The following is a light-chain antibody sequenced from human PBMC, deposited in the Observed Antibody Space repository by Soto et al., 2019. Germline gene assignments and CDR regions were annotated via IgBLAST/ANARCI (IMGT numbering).Light chain of an antibody. CDR2: EVS. CDR1: SSDVGGYNY. J-gene: IGLJ3*02. CDR3: SSFTSINTWV. V-gene: IGLV2-14*01. Sequence: QSALTQPASVSGSPGQSITISCTGTSSDVGGYNYVSWYQQHPGKAPKLMIYEVSNRPSGVSNRFFGSKPGNTASLTISGLQIEDEADYYCSSFTSINTWVFGGGTKLTVL.